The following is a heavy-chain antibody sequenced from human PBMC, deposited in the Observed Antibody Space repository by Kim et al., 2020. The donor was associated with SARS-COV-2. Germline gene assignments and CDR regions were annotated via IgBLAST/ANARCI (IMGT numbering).Heavy chain of an antibody. CDR1: GGSINNYY. V-gene: IGHV4-59*01. CDR3: AKVDSQYSNYAMPYFDI. Sequence: SETLSLTCTVSGGSINNYYWSWIRQPPGKGPEWIGYIYYSGTTTYNPSLESRVTISVDTSKNQFSLKLRPLTAADTAVYFCAKVDSQYSNYAMPYFDIWG. D-gene: IGHD4-4*01. J-gene: IGHJ2*01. CDR2: IYYSGTT.